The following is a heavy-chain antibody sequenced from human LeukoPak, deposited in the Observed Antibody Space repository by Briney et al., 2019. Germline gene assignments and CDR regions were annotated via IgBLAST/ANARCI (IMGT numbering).Heavy chain of an antibody. V-gene: IGHV4-59*01. D-gene: IGHD5-24*01. CDR1: GGSISSYY. J-gene: IGHJ4*02. CDR2: IYYSGST. CDR3: ARGPKSRDGYNLDY. Sequence: SETLSLTCTVSGGSISSYYWSWIRQPPGKGLEWIGYIYYSGSTNYNPSLKSRVTISVDTSKNQFSLKLSSVTAADTAVYYCARGPKSRDGYNLDYWGQGTLVTVSP.